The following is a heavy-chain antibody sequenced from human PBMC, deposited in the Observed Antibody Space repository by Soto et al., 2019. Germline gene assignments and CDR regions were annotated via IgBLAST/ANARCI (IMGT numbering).Heavy chain of an antibody. CDR1: AYSISSSNW. D-gene: IGHD1-26*01. V-gene: IGHV4-28*01. CDR3: ARREIQGPIDS. J-gene: IGHJ4*02. Sequence: QVQLQESGPGLVKPSDTLSLTCAVSAYSISSSNWWGWIRQPPGKGLEWIGYIYYSGTTYYNPSLKXRXTXSXXKSKNQFPLKLTSVTAVDTAVYYCARREIQGPIDSWGQGTLVTVSS. CDR2: IYYSGTT.